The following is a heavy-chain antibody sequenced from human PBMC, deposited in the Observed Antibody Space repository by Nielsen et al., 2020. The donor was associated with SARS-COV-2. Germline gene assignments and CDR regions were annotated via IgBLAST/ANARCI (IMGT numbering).Heavy chain of an antibody. D-gene: IGHD2-2*01. V-gene: IGHV5-51*01. J-gene: IGHJ4*02. CDR2: IFPDDSDI. CDR3: ARVIGSSAWADY. Sequence: KVSCKASGYTFSTSWIAWVRQMPGNGLEWMASIFPDDSDIRYSPSFRGQVTVSADKSINTAYLQWDSLKASDTGMYYCARVIGSSAWADYWGQGTLVSVSA. CDR1: GYTFSTSW.